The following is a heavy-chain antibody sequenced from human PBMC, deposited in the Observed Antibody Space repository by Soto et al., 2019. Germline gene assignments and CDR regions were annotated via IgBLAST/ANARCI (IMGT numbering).Heavy chain of an antibody. Sequence: QVQLVESGGGVVQPGRSLRLSCAASGFTFSSYGMHWVRQAPGKGLEWVAVIWDDGSNKYYADSVKGRFTISRDNSKNTLYLQMNSLRAEDTAVYYCARDHGYLGAFDIWGQGTMVTVSS. V-gene: IGHV3-33*01. D-gene: IGHD5-18*01. CDR1: GFTFSSYG. CDR3: ARDHGYLGAFDI. J-gene: IGHJ3*02. CDR2: IWDDGSNK.